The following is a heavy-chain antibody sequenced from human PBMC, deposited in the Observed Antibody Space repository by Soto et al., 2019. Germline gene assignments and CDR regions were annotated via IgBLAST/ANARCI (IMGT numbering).Heavy chain of an antibody. D-gene: IGHD6-19*01. CDR2: IYDGDSA. CDR1: GGSMNSYY. Sequence: SETLSLTCTVSGGSMNSYYWSWIRQPPGKGLEWLGYIYDGDSANYNPSLKSRVIISVDTSKNQFSLKLSSVIAADTAVYYCARELAVARGAFDIWGQGTMVTVSS. CDR3: ARELAVARGAFDI. V-gene: IGHV4-59*12. J-gene: IGHJ3*02.